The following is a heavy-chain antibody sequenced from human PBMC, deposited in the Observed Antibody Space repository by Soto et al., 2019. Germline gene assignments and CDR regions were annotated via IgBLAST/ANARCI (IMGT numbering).Heavy chain of an antibody. V-gene: IGHV3-48*03. D-gene: IGHD3-3*01. CDR3: ARDPNYDFWSGYRNKEGTYGMDV. J-gene: IGHJ6*02. CDR1: GFAFSGFE. CDR2: ISSGASNM. Sequence: SLRLSCAASGFAFSGFEMNWVRQAPGKGLEWVSYISSGASNMYYADSVKGRFTISRDNAQSSLYLQMNSLRVEDTAVYYCARDPNYDFWSGYRNKEGTYGMDVWGQGTTVTVSS.